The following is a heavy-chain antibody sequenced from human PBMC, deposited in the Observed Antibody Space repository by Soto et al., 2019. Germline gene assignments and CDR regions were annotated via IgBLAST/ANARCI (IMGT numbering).Heavy chain of an antibody. J-gene: IGHJ4*02. CDR2: ISAYNGNT. V-gene: IGHV1-18*01. D-gene: IGHD5-18*01. CDR3: ARVSEGEIPMVNRY. CDR1: GYTFTSYG. Sequence: ASVKVSCKASGYTFTSYGISWVRRAPGQGLEWMGWISAYNGNTNYAQKLQGRVTMTTDTSTSTAYMELRSLRSDDTAVYYCARVSEGEIPMVNRYWGQGTLVTVSS.